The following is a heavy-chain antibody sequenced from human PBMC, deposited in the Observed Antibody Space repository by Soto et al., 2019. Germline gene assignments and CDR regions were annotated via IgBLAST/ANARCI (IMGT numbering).Heavy chain of an antibody. CDR2: ISYDGSSK. CDR3: AKGMYSSSWYYDY. D-gene: IGHD6-13*01. CDR1: GFTFNSHG. V-gene: IGHV3-30*18. J-gene: IGHJ4*02. Sequence: QVQLVDSGGGVGQPGRSLRLSCAASGFTFNSHGMHWVRQAPGKGPEWVATISYDGSSKFYADSVKGRFTISRDNSKNALYLEMNSLRPDDAAVYYCAKGMYSSSWYYDYWGQGTPVTVSS.